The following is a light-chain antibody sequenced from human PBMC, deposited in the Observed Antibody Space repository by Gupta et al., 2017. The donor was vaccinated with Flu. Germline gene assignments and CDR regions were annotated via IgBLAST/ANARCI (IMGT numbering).Light chain of an antibody. Sequence: KTASSTGGGNNIVSRSVSCYQQQPAQTPGLLVYDDGDRPAGNPERFSGSNSENTATVTVSGVEAGEEAAYYCQVWETSSGNAWVFGGGTKLTVL. J-gene: IGLJ3*02. V-gene: IGLV3-21*03. CDR3: QVWETSSGNAWV. CDR2: DDG. CDR1: NIVSRS.